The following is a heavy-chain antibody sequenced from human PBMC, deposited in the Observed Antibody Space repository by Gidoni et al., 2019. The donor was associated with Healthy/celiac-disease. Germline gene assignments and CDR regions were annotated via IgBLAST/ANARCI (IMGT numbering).Heavy chain of an antibody. J-gene: IGHJ5*02. CDR2: LITIFGTA. CDR1: GGTFSSYA. CDR3: ARGRPYHGDQGTNNWFDP. V-gene: IGHV1-69*01. D-gene: IGHD4-17*01. Sequence: QVQLVQSGAEVKKPGYSVKVACKASGGTFSSYAISWVRQAPGQGLEWMGGLITIFGTANYEQKFQGRVTITADESTSTAYMELSSLRSEDTAVYYCARGRPYHGDQGTNNWFDPWGQGTLVTGSS.